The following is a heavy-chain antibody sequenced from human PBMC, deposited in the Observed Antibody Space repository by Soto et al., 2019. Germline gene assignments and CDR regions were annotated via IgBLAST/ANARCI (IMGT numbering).Heavy chain of an antibody. Sequence: EVQLVESGGGLVHPGGSLKLSCAVSGFTFSGSVMHWVRQATGKGLEWLGRIRSRDSDYATSYAESVKGRVIISRDDSTNTAYLQVTSLKIEDTALYYCTTYGNSSKGFDYWGQGTLVTVSS. CDR2: IRSRDSDYAT. V-gene: IGHV3-73*01. CDR1: GFTFSGSV. J-gene: IGHJ4*02. D-gene: IGHD6-6*01. CDR3: TTYGNSSKGFDY.